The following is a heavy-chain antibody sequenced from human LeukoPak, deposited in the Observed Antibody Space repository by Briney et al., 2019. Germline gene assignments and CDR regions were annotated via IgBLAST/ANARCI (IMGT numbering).Heavy chain of an antibody. J-gene: IGHJ1*01. CDR3: AKDPPIAAAGAEYFQH. V-gene: IGHV3-30-3*01. Sequence: PGGSLRLSCAASGFTFSSYAMHWVRQAPGKGLEWVAVISYDGSNKYYADSVKGRFTISRDNSKNTLYLQMNSLRAEDTAVYYCAKDPPIAAAGAEYFQHWGQGTLVTVSS. D-gene: IGHD6-13*01. CDR2: ISYDGSNK. CDR1: GFTFSSYA.